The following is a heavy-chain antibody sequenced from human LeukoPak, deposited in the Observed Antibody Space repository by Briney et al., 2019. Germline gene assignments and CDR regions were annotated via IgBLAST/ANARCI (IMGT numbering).Heavy chain of an antibody. V-gene: IGHV3-7*01. D-gene: IGHD3-22*01. J-gene: IGHJ4*02. CDR3: ARDRHDSSGYYPTPYYFDY. Sequence: GGSLRLSCAASGFTFSTYWMSWVRQAPGKGLEWVANIKEDGSKKNYVDSVKGRFTISRDNAENSLFLQMNSLRAEDTAVYYCARDRHDSSGYYPTPYYFDYWGQGTLVTVSS. CDR1: GFTFSTYW. CDR2: IKEDGSKK.